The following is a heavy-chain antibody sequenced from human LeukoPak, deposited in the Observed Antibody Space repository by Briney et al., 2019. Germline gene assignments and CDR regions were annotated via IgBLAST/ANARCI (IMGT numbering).Heavy chain of an antibody. Sequence: GASVKVSCKASGYTFTSYGISWVRQAPGQGLEWMGWISAYNGNTNYAQKLQGRVTMTTDTSTSTAYMELRSLRSDDTAVYYCARLFGDQLLKGSNYYYYYMDVWGKGTTVTVSS. CDR1: GYTFTSYG. CDR3: ARLFGDQLLKGSNYYYYYMDV. CDR2: ISAYNGNT. V-gene: IGHV1-18*01. J-gene: IGHJ6*03. D-gene: IGHD2-2*01.